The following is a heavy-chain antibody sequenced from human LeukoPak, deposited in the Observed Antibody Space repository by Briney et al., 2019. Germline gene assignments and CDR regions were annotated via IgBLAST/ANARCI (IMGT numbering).Heavy chain of an antibody. V-gene: IGHV3-64*01. CDR1: GFTFSSYA. D-gene: IGHD6-6*01. CDR2: ISSNGGST. Sequence: GGSLRLSCAASGFTFSSYAMHWVRQAPGKGLEYVSAISSNGGSTYYANSVKGRFTISRDNSKNTLYLQMGSLRAEDMAVYYCARGGSSSFGISDYWGQGTLVTVSS. J-gene: IGHJ4*02. CDR3: ARGGSSSFGISDY.